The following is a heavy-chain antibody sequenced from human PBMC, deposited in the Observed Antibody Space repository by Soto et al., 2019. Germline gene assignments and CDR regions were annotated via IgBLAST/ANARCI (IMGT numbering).Heavy chain of an antibody. CDR1: GFSLNTGGVT. Sequence: GPTLVNPTQTLTLTCVSSGFSLNTGGVTVGWIRQPPGKALEWVALIYWDDGKRYSPSLKSRLTITKETSRNQVVLTMTNVDPEDTATYFCAHSPAPRVYFQHWGEGTLVTVSS. CDR3: AHSPAPRVYFQH. D-gene: IGHD3-10*01. V-gene: IGHV2-5*02. CDR2: IYWDDGK. J-gene: IGHJ1*01.